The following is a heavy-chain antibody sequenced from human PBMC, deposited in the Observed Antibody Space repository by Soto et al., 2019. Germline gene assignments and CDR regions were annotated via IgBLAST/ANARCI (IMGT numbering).Heavy chain of an antibody. CDR1: GGSLSSGPYS. D-gene: IGHD2-2*01. CDR3: ARLGGYCSSTCCYGYYGMDV. CDR2: FYYSGST. Sequence: QLQLQESGPGLVKPSETLSLTCSVSGGSLSSGPYSWGWIRQPPGKGLEWIGTFYYSGSTHYNPSLATRVTITVATSKNPLSLKVSSVTAADTAMYYCARLGGYCSSTCCYGYYGMDVWGQGTTVTVSS. J-gene: IGHJ6*02. V-gene: IGHV4-39*01.